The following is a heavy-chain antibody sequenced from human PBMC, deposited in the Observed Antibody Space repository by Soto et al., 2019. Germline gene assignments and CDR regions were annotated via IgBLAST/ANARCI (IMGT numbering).Heavy chain of an antibody. D-gene: IGHD5-12*01. CDR1: SGSINTFY. CDR2: IFPSGST. CDR3: AREGSYSAYNFAHGIQLWSFDF. J-gene: IGHJ4*02. V-gene: IGHV4-4*07. Sequence: SETLSLTCTVSSGSINTFYWSWVRQPAGKGLEWIGRIFPSGSTSFNPSLESRVAMSVDTSKNHFSLNLSSVTAADMAVYYCAREGSYSAYNFAHGIQLWSFDFWGQGALVTVSS.